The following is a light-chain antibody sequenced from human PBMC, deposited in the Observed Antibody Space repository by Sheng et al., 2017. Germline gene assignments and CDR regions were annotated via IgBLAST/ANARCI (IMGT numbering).Light chain of an antibody. V-gene: IGKV3-20*01. CDR1: QSVSSSY. CDR2: GAS. Sequence: EIVLTQSPGTLSLSPGERATLSCRASQSVSSSYLAWYQQKPGQAPRLLIYGASSRATGIPDRFSGSGSGTDFTLTISRLEPEDFAVYYCQQYGSPLTFGQGTRLE. J-gene: IGKJ5*01. CDR3: QQYGSPLT.